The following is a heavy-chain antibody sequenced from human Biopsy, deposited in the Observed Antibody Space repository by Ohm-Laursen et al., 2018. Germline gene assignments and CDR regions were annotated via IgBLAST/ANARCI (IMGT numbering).Heavy chain of an antibody. D-gene: IGHD6-13*01. CDR3: AREAALNYSDSWYETWFDP. V-gene: IGHV3-48*03. CDR1: GFGFSDYD. J-gene: IGHJ5*02. CDR2: ISSSASSM. Sequence: SLRLSCTATGFGFSDYDMKWVRQAPGKGLEWVSYISSSASSMYYADSVKGRFTISRDNAKKSLYLQMNSLRAEDTAVYYCAREAALNYSDSWYETWFDPWGQGTLVTVSS.